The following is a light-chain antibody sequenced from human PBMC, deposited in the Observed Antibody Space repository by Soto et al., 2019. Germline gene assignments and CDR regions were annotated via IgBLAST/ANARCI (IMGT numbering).Light chain of an antibody. CDR2: GAS. CDR1: QSVSSN. CDR3: QQSGSSPIT. V-gene: IGKV3-15*01. Sequence: EIVLTQSQATLSVSPLERAPLXFRASQSVSSNLAWYQQKPGQAPRLLIYGASTRATGIPARFSGSGSGTDFTLTISRLEPEDFAVYYCQQSGSSPITFGQGTRLEIK. J-gene: IGKJ5*01.